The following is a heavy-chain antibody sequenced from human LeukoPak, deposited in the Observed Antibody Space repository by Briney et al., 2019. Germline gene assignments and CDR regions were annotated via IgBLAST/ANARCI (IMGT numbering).Heavy chain of an antibody. CDR1: GFTFSSYS. J-gene: IGHJ4*02. Sequence: GGSLRLSCAASGFTFSSYSMNWVRQAPGKGLEWVSSISSSSSHIYYADSVKGRFTISRDNAKNSLYLQMSSLRAEDTAVYYCARDNFRSPYYFDYWGQGTLVTVSS. CDR3: ARDNFRSPYYFDY. V-gene: IGHV3-21*01. CDR2: ISSSSSHI.